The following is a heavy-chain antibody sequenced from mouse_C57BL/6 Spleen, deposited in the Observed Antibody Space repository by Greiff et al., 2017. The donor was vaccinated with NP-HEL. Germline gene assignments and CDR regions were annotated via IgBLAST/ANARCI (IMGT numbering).Heavy chain of an antibody. D-gene: IGHD4-1*01. Sequence: EVQGVESGGGLVQPGGSLSLSCAASGFTFTDYYMSWVRQPPGKALEWLGFIRNKANGYTTEYSASVKGRFTISRDNSQSILYLQMNALRAEDSAAYYCARLLGQDYFDYWGQGTTLTVSS. V-gene: IGHV7-3*01. CDR3: ARLLGQDYFDY. CDR2: IRNKANGYTT. CDR1: GFTFTDYY. J-gene: IGHJ2*01.